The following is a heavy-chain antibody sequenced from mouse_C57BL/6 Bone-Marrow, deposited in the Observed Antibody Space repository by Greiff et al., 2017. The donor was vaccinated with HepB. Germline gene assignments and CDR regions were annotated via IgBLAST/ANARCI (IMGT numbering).Heavy chain of an antibody. D-gene: IGHD2-14*01. J-gene: IGHJ2*01. Sequence: EVQLVESGGGLVKPGGSLKLSCAASGFTFSSYAMSWVRQTPEKRLEWVATISDGGSYTYYPDNVKGRFTISRDNAKNNLYLQMSHLKSEDTAMYYCARKGYCKGYYFDYRGQGTTLTVSS. CDR2: ISDGGSYT. CDR1: GFTFSSYA. V-gene: IGHV5-4*01. CDR3: ARKGYCKGYYFDY.